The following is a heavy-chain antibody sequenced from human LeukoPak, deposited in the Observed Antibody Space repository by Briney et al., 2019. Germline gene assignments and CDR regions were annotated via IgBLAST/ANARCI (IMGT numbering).Heavy chain of an antibody. Sequence: PGRSLRLSCAASGFTFSSYGMHWGRQAPGHGLEAWARMCYDGSNKYYADSVKCRFTISRDNSKKTLYVHMNSLRSEATAGYYFSRASNCTSSTCTVDYWGEGNLVTASS. D-gene: IGHD2/OR15-2a*01. CDR2: MCYDGSNK. CDR3: SRASNCTSSTCTVDY. J-gene: IGHJ4*02. CDR1: GFTFSSYG. V-gene: IGHV3-33*01.